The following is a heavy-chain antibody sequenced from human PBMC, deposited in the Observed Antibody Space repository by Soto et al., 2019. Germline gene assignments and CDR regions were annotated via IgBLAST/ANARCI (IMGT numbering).Heavy chain of an antibody. V-gene: IGHV4-30-4*01. CDR2: IYYSGST. J-gene: IGHJ3*02. Sequence: SETLSLTCTVSGGSISSGDYYWSWIRQPPGKGLEWIGYIYYSGSTYYNPSLKSRVTISVDTSKNQFSLKLSSVTAADTAVYYCARSMIVVVTRAFDIWGQGTMVTVSS. CDR1: GGSISSGDYY. D-gene: IGHD3-22*01. CDR3: ARSMIVVVTRAFDI.